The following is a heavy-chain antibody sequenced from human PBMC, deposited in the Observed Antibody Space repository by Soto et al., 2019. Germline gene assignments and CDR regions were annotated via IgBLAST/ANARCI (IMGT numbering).Heavy chain of an antibody. V-gene: IGHV4-61*08. CDR3: ARGPGDYGDYYFDC. CDR1: GGSISSGGYS. CDR2: IYYSGST. Sequence: SETLSLTCAVSGGSISSGGYSWSWIRQTPGKGLEWIGYIYYSGSTNYNPSLKSRVTISVDTSKNQFSLKLSSVTAADTALYYCARGPGDYGDYYFDCWGQGTLVTVSS. D-gene: IGHD4-17*01. J-gene: IGHJ4*02.